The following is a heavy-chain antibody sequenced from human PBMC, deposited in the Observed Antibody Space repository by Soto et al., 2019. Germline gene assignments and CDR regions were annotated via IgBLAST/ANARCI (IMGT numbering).Heavy chain of an antibody. Sequence: GGSLRLSCAASGFTFSSYAMTWVRQAPGKGLEWVSGISGSGGSADYADSVKGRFIISRDNSKNTLYLQMNSLRADDTAVYYCAKGTSSIAAADKGPFDYWGQGTLVTVSS. J-gene: IGHJ4*02. D-gene: IGHD6-13*01. CDR1: GFTFSSYA. CDR3: AKGTSSIAAADKGPFDY. V-gene: IGHV3-23*01. CDR2: ISGSGGSA.